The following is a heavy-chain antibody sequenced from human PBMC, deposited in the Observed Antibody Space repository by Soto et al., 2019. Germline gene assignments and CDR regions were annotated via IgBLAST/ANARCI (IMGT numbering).Heavy chain of an antibody. J-gene: IGHJ5*02. CDR2: ISGYNGNT. D-gene: IGHD5-12*01. CDR3: ARDKATSWFDP. CDR1: GYTFTSYY. V-gene: IGHV1-18*01. Sequence: ASVKVSCKASGYTFTSYYISWVRQAPGQGLEWMGWISGYNGNTNYAQKLQGSVTMTTDTSTSTAYMELRSLRSDDTAVYYCARDKATSWFDPWGQGTLVTVSS.